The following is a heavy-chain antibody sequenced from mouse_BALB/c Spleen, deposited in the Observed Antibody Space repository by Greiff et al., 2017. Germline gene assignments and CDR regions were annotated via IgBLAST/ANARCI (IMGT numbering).Heavy chain of an antibody. J-gene: IGHJ3*01. CDR1: GFNIKDYY. V-gene: IGHV14-1*02. Sequence: EVKLVESGAELVRPGALVKLSCKASGFNIKDYYMHWVKQRPEQGLEWIGWIDPENGNTIYDPKFQGKASITADTSSNTAYLQLSSLTSEDTAVYYCASYYGSWFAYWGQGTLVTVSA. CDR3: ASYYGSWFAY. D-gene: IGHD1-1*02. CDR2: IDPENGNT.